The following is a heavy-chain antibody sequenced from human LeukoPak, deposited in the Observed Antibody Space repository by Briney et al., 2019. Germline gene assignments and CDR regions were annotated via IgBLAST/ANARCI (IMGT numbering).Heavy chain of an antibody. V-gene: IGHV1-2*02. J-gene: IGHJ4*02. Sequence: GASVKVSCKASGYTFTGYYMHWVRQAPGQGLEWMGWINPNSGGTNYAQKFQGRVIMTRDTSISTAYMELSRLRSDDTAVYYCARDWVRGYSYGLLQRIRWGQGTLVTVSS. CDR1: GYTFTGYY. CDR3: ARDWVRGYSYGLLQRIR. D-gene: IGHD5-18*01. CDR2: INPNSGGT.